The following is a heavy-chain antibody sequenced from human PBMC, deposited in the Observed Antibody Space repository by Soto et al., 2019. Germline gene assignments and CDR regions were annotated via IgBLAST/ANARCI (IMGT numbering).Heavy chain of an antibody. Sequence: QVQLQESGPGLVKPSGTLSLTCAVSGGSISSTNWWTWVRQPPGKGLEWIGNMYHSGSTNYNPSLKSRVDISVDKSQKQFSLKLNSVTAADTAVYFCARDRSSGTYYGSYGVFYIWDQGTMVTVSS. CDR1: GGSISSTNW. D-gene: IGHD1-26*01. CDR2: MYHSGST. V-gene: IGHV4-4*02. CDR3: ARDRSSGTYYGSYGVFYI. J-gene: IGHJ3*02.